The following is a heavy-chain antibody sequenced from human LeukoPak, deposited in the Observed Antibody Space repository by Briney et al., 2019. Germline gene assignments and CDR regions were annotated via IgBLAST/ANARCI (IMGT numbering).Heavy chain of an antibody. J-gene: IGHJ6*03. CDR2: IYYSGST. D-gene: IGHD2-15*01. CDR3: ARTSADNYYYMDV. CDR1: GGSISSSSYY. V-gene: IGHV4-39*01. Sequence: SETLSLTCAVYGGSISSSSYYWGWIRQPPGKGLEWIGSIYYSGSTYYNPSLKSRVTISVDTSKNQFSLKLSSVTAADTAVYYCARTSADNYYYMDVWGKGTTVTVSS.